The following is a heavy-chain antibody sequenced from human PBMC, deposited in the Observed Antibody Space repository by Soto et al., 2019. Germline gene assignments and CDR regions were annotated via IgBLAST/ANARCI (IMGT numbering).Heavy chain of an antibody. CDR3: ARAVVVTAIQHSSYAIDV. CDR2: VIPMFGRS. J-gene: IGHJ6*02. V-gene: IGHV1-69*01. CDR1: AGTFASYA. Sequence: QVQLVQSGAEVKNPGSSVKVSCKASAGTFASYAISWVRQAPGQGLEWMGRVIPMFGRSNYAQTFQGRLTTTADESTRPAYMGVSSLSSEDTAVYYCARAVVVTAIQHSSYAIDVWGQGTTVTVSS. D-gene: IGHD2-21*02.